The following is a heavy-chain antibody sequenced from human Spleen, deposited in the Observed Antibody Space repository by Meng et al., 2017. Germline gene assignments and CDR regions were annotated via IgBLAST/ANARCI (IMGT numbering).Heavy chain of an antibody. J-gene: IGHJ5*02. V-gene: IGHV4-34*10. CDR1: GGSLSGYY. D-gene: IGHD6-19*01. CDR2: SDHFGNT. Sequence: QLQLQESGPGLVKPSETLSLPCAVFGGSLSGYYCNWFRQPPGKGLEWIGGSDHFGNTIYNPSLKGRLTISVDTSKNQISLRLTSVIAADTAVYYCVRSSAWVRTGFDPWGQGTLVTVSS. CDR3: VRSSAWVRTGFDP.